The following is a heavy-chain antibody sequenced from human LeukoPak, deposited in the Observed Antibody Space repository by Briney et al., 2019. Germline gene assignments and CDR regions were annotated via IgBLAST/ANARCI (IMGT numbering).Heavy chain of an antibody. CDR3: AKGAIVVVPAADNWFDP. D-gene: IGHD2-2*01. CDR1: GFTFSSYA. Sequence: GGSLRLSCAASGFTFSSYAMSWVRQAPGKGLEWVSAISGSGGSTYYAGSVKGRFTISRDNSKNTLYLQMNSLRAEDTAVYYCAKGAIVVVPAADNWFDPWGQGTLVTVSS. CDR2: ISGSGGST. J-gene: IGHJ5*02. V-gene: IGHV3-23*01.